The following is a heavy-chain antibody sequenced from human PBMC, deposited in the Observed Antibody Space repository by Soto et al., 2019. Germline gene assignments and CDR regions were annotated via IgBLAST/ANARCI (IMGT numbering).Heavy chain of an antibody. V-gene: IGHV4-39*01. J-gene: IGHJ4*02. CDR3: ASRTTMTTACYFDY. CDR1: GGSISSSSYY. CDR2: IYYSGST. D-gene: IGHD4-4*01. Sequence: SETLSLTCTVSGGSISSSSYYWGWIRQPPGKGLEWIGSIYYSGSTYYNPSLKSRVTISVDTSKNQFSLKLSSVTAADTAVYYCASRTTMTTACYFDYWGQGTLVTVSS.